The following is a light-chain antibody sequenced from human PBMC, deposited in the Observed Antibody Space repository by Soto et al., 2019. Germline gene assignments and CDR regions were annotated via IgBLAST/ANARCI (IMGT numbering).Light chain of an antibody. J-gene: IGKJ2*01. Sequence: DAVLTQSPLSLPVTLGQPASISCRSSEGLVYSDGNTYLNWFQQRPGQSPRRLIYQVSNRNSGVPDRFSGSGSGTDFTLKISRVEAEDVGVYYCTQGSRRPHTFGQGTKLEIK. CDR3: TQGSRRPHT. V-gene: IGKV2-30*01. CDR1: EGLVYSDGNTY. CDR2: QVS.